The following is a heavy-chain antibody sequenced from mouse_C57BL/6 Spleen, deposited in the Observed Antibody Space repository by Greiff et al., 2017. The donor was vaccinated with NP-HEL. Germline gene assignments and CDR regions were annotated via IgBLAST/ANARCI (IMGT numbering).Heavy chain of an antibody. CDR2: ISSGSSTI. J-gene: IGHJ4*01. CDR1: GFTFSDYG. V-gene: IGHV5-17*01. Sequence: EVKVVESGGGLVKPGGSLKLSCAASGFTFSDYGMHWVRQAPEKGLEWVAYISSGSSTIYYADTVKGRFTISRDNAKNTLFLQMTSLRSEDTAMYYCARWGLWDEDYAMDYWGQGTSVTVSS. CDR3: ARWGLWDEDYAMDY. D-gene: IGHD4-1*01.